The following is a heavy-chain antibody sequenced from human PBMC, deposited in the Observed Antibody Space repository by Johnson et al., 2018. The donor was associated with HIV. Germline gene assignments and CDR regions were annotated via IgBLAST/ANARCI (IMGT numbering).Heavy chain of an antibody. V-gene: IGHV3-7*05. J-gene: IGHJ3*02. CDR2: IKQDGSEK. CDR3: ARSVGYYDSSGYYYVDAFDN. D-gene: IGHD3-22*01. Sequence: VQLVESGGGVVQPGGSLRLSCAASGFTFSSYWMSWVRQAPGKGLEWVANIKQDGSEKYYVDSVKGRFTISRDNAKNSLYLQMNSLRAEDTALYYCARSVGYYDSSGYYYVDAFDNWGQGTMVTVSS. CDR1: GFTFSSYW.